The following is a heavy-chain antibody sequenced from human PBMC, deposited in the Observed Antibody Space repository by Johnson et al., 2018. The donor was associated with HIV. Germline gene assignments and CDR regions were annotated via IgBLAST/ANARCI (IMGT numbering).Heavy chain of an antibody. J-gene: IGHJ3*02. CDR1: GFIFSNYW. CDR3: VRGGLGYQNIHDALDI. CDR2: IKGDGSEK. V-gene: IGHV3-7*05. Sequence: VQLVESGGGLVQRGGSLRLSCAGSGFIFSNYWMNWVRQAPGKGLEWVANIKGDGSEKYYVDSVKCRFTISRDNAKNSLYLQMNSLRAEDTALYYCVRGGLGYQNIHDALDIWGQGTMVTVSS. D-gene: IGHD2-2*01.